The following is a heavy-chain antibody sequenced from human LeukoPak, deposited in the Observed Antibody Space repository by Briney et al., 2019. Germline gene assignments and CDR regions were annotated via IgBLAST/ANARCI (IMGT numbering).Heavy chain of an antibody. CDR3: TRQSGSSQLTSDF. D-gene: IGHD1-26*01. CDR2: IHTSGST. J-gene: IGHJ4*02. CDR1: GGSISTYS. V-gene: IGHV4-4*07. Sequence: PSETLSLTCTVSGGSISTYSWNWIRQPAGRGLEWIGRIHTSGSTNYSPSLKSRITMSVDPSKNQFYLKMRSVTAADTAVYYCTRQSGSSQLTSDFWGQGTLVTVSS.